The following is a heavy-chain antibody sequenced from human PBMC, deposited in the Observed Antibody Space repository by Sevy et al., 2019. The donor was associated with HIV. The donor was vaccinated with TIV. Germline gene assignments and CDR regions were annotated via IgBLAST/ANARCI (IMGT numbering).Heavy chain of an antibody. CDR1: GYTLTELS. J-gene: IGHJ4*02. Sequence: ASVKVSCKVSGYTLTELSMHWVRQAPGKGLEWMGGFDPEDGETIYAQKFQGRVTMTEDTSTETAYMELSSPRSEDTAVYYCATSPKTYYYDSSGYYYDYWGQGTLVTVSS. D-gene: IGHD3-22*01. V-gene: IGHV1-24*01. CDR3: ATSPKTYYYDSSGYYYDY. CDR2: FDPEDGET.